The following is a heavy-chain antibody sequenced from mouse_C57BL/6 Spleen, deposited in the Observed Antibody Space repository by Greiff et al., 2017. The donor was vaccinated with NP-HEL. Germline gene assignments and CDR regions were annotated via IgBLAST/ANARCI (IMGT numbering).Heavy chain of an antibody. CDR3: ARRAAAQATGAMDY. V-gene: IGHV1-55*01. CDR1: GYTFTSYW. J-gene: IGHJ4*01. Sequence: QVQLQQPGAELVKPGASVKMSCKASGYTFTSYWITWVKQRPGQGLEWIGDIYPGSGSTNYNEKFKSKATLTVDTSSSTAYMQLSSLTSEDSAVYYGARRAAAQATGAMDYWGQGTSVTVSS. D-gene: IGHD3-2*02. CDR2: IYPGSGST.